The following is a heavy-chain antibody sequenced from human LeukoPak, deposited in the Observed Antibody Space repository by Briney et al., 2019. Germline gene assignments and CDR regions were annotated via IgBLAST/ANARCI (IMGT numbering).Heavy chain of an antibody. CDR1: GGSISSGGYY. CDR3: ARDYDILTGYLDY. D-gene: IGHD3-9*01. CDR2: IYHSGST. Sequence: SETLSLTCTVSGGSISSGGYYWSWIRQPPGKGLEWIGYIYHSGSTYYNPSLKSRVTISVDRSKNQFSLKLSSVTAADTAVYYCARDYDILTGYLDYWGQGTLVTVSS. J-gene: IGHJ4*02. V-gene: IGHV4-30-2*01.